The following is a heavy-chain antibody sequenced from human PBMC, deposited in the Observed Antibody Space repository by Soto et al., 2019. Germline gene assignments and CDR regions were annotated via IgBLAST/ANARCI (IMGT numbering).Heavy chain of an antibody. V-gene: IGHV3-33*01. Sequence: QVQLVESGGGVVQPGRSLRLSCAASGFTLSSHCMHWVRQIPGKGLEWVASIWYVGSDVGNADSVKGRCTISREISKNTLYLQMSRLRVEETAVYACESGRPPLGRDYLDLWGQGTLVTVSS. D-gene: IGHD1-26*01. CDR2: IWYVGSDV. CDR3: ESGRPPLGRDYLDL. CDR1: GFTLSSHC. J-gene: IGHJ4*02.